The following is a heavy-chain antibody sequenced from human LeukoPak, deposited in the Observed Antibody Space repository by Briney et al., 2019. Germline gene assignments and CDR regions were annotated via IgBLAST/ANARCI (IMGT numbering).Heavy chain of an antibody. V-gene: IGHV3-74*01. D-gene: IGHD5-12*01. CDR2: INSDGSST. CDR1: GFTFSNYW. J-gene: IGHJ4*02. Sequence: GGSLRLSCAASGFTFSNYWMHWVRQAPGKGLVWVSRINSDGSSTTYADSVKGRFTISRDNAKNTLYLQMNSLRDEDTAVYYCARDVAANSPELGIDYWGQGTLVTVSS. CDR3: ARDVAANSPELGIDY.